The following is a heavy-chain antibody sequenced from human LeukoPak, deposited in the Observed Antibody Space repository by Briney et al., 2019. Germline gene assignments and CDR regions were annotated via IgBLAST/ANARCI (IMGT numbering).Heavy chain of an antibody. CDR3: ARDPTMVRGALDP. J-gene: IGHJ5*02. Sequence: GASVKVSCKASGYTFTSYGISWVRQAPGQGLEWMGGIIPIFGTANYAQKFQGRVTITADESTSTAYMELSSLRSEDTAVYYCARDPTMVRGALDPWGQGTLVTVSS. CDR1: GYTFTSYG. CDR2: IIPIFGTA. D-gene: IGHD3-10*01. V-gene: IGHV1-69*13.